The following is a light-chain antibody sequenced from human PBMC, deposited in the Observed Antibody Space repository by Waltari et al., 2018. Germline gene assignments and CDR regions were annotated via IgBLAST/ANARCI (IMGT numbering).Light chain of an antibody. CDR1: QSVSSW. CDR2: DAS. V-gene: IGKV1-5*01. Sequence: DIQMTQSPSTLSASVGDTVTITCRASQSVSSWLAWYQQKAGKAPTVLISDASDLESGVPSRFSGSGSDTEFTLTISNLQPDDFATYYCQQYDSYVYTFGQGTKLEIK. J-gene: IGKJ2*01. CDR3: QQYDSYVYT.